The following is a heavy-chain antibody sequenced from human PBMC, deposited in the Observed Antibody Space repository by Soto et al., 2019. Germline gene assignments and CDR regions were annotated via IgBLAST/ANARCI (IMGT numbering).Heavy chain of an antibody. J-gene: IGHJ4*02. CDR2: INAGNGNT. CDR1: GYTFTGYY. CDR3: ARGPNPYYFDY. V-gene: IGHV1-3*01. Sequence: ASVKVSCKASGYTFTGYYMHWVRQAPGQGLEWMGWINAGNGNTKYSQKFQGRVTITRDTSASTAYMELSSLRSEDTAVYYCARGPNPYYFDYWGQGTLVTVSS.